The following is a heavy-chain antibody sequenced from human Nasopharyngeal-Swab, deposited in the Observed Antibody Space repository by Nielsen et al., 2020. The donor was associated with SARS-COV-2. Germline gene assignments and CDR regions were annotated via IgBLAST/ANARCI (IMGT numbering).Heavy chain of an antibody. CDR2: IYYSGST. Sequence: WMRQSPGKGLEWIAYIYYSGSTYYNPSLKSRVTISVDTPKNQFSLKLSSVTAADTAVYYCARIAAAGIFDYWGQGTLVTVSS. J-gene: IGHJ4*02. CDR3: ARIAAAGIFDY. V-gene: IGHV4-31*02. D-gene: IGHD6-13*01.